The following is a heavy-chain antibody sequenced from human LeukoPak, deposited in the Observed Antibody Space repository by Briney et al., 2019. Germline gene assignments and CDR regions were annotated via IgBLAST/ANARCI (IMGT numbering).Heavy chain of an antibody. J-gene: IGHJ4*02. Sequence: PGGSLRLSCAASGFTFSNYAMSWVRQAPGKGLEWVSAISGSGSSTYYADSVKGRFTISRDNSKNTLYLQMNSLRAEDTAVYYCAKGGDYDFWSGLLTFDYWGQGTLVTVSS. V-gene: IGHV3-23*01. CDR3: AKGGDYDFWSGLLTFDY. CDR2: ISGSGSST. D-gene: IGHD3-3*01. CDR1: GFTFSNYA.